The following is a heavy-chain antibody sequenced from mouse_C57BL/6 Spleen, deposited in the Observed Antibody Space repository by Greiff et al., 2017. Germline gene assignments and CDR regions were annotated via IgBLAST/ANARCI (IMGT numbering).Heavy chain of an antibody. CDR3: ARGDFSGSSPYFDY. CDR1: GYAFSSSW. CDR2: IYPGDGDT. Sequence: QVQLQQSGPELVKPGASVKISCKASGYAFSSSWMNWVKQRPGKGLEWIGRIYPGDGDTNYNGKFKGKATLTADKSSSTAYMQLSSLTSEDSAVYFCARGDFSGSSPYFDYWGQGTTLTVSS. D-gene: IGHD1-1*01. V-gene: IGHV1-82*01. J-gene: IGHJ2*01.